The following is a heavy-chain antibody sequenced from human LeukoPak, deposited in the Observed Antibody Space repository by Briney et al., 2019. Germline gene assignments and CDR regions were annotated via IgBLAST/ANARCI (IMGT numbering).Heavy chain of an antibody. V-gene: IGHV3-20*04. Sequence: RTGGSLRLSCAASGFKFDDYGMSWVRQAPGKGLEWVCDINWNGAWTGYADSVNGRFTISRDNAKNSLYLQMNSLRAEDTALYYCAGYYYDSSRGFDLWGQGTLVTVSA. D-gene: IGHD3-22*01. J-gene: IGHJ5*02. CDR3: AGYYYDSSRGFDL. CDR2: INWNGAWT. CDR1: GFKFDDYG.